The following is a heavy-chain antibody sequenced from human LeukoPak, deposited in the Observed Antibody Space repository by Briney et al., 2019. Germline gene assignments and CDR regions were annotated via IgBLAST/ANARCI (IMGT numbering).Heavy chain of an antibody. D-gene: IGHD6-13*01. CDR2: ISAYNGNT. Sequence: ASVKVSCKASGYTITSYGISWVRQAPGQGLEWMGWISAYNGNTNYAQKLQGRVTMTTDTSTSTAYMELRSLRSDDTAVYYCARSRYSSSWYNWYFDLWGRGTLVTVSS. CDR3: ARSRYSSSWYNWYFDL. J-gene: IGHJ2*01. CDR1: GYTITSYG. V-gene: IGHV1-18*01.